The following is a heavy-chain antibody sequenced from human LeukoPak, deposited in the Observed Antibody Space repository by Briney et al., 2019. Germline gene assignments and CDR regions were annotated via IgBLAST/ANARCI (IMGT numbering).Heavy chain of an antibody. Sequence: PGESLKISCKGSGYSFTSYWIGWVRQMPGKGLEWMGIIYPGDSDTRYSPSFQGQVTISADKSISTAYLQWSSLKASDTAMYYCASGSTGNDFWSGYYADWGQGTLVTVSS. CDR1: GYSFTSYW. D-gene: IGHD3-3*01. CDR2: IYPGDSDT. V-gene: IGHV5-51*01. CDR3: ASGSTGNDFWSGYYAD. J-gene: IGHJ4*02.